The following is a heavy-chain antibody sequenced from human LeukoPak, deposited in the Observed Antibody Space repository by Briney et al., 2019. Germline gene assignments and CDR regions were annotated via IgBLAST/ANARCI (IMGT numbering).Heavy chain of an antibody. V-gene: IGHV3-48*01. CDR2: ISTSSSTI. Sequence: PGGSLRLSCAASGFTFSSYSMNWVRQAPGKGLEWVSYISTSSSTIYYADSVKGRFTISRDNSKNTLYLQMNSLRAEDTAVYYCAKSEYFDWLVGRWGQGTLVTVSS. J-gene: IGHJ4*02. CDR3: AKSEYFDWLVGR. CDR1: GFTFSSYS. D-gene: IGHD3-9*01.